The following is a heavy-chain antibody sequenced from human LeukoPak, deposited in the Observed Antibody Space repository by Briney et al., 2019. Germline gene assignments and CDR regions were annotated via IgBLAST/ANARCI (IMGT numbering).Heavy chain of an antibody. CDR1: GFTFDDYA. J-gene: IGHJ6*03. V-gene: IGHV3-43D*03. CDR3: AKDGGSSSWYGYYYYMDV. Sequence: GGSLRLSCAASGFTFDDYAMHWVRQAPGKGLEWVSLISWDGGSTYYADSVKGRFTISRGNSKNSLYLQMNSLRAEDTALYYCAKDGGSSSWYGYYYYMDVWGKGTTVTVSS. D-gene: IGHD6-13*01. CDR2: ISWDGGST.